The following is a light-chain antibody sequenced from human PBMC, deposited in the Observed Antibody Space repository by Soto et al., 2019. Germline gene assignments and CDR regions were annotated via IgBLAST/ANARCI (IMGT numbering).Light chain of an antibody. Sequence: QSALTQPPSASGTPGQRVTISCSGSSSNIGTYYVDWYQQLPGTAPKLLIHRNGQRPSGVPDRFSGSTSGTSASLAISGLRSEDEADYYCATWDDRLRAYVIGAGTKLTVL. CDR3: ATWDDRLRAYV. CDR2: RNG. V-gene: IGLV1-47*01. CDR1: SSNIGTYY. J-gene: IGLJ1*01.